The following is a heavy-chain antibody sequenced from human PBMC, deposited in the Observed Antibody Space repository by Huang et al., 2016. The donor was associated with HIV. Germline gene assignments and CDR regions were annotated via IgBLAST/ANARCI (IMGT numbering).Heavy chain of an antibody. CDR1: GYTFTSYY. CDR2: IKHSGGST. CDR3: ARVRCSSTSCYGMDV. V-gene: IGHV1-46*01. Sequence: QVQLVQSGAEVKKPGASVKVSCKASGYTFTSYYMHWVRQAPGQGLEWMGIIKHSGGSTSYAQKLQGRVTMTRDTSTSTVYMGLSSLRSEDTAVYYCARVRCSSTSCYGMDVWGQGTTVTVSS. J-gene: IGHJ6*02. D-gene: IGHD2-2*01.